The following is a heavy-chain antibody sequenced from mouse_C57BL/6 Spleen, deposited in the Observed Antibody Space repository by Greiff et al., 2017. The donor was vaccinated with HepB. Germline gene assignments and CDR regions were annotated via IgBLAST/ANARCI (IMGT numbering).Heavy chain of an antibody. V-gene: IGHV1-69*01. Sequence: VQLQQPGAELVMPGASVKLSCKASGYTFTSYWMHWVKQRPGQGLEWIGEIDPSDSYTNYNQKFKGKSTLTVDKSSSTAYMQLSSLTSEDSAVYYCARGDYYGSSYLDYWGQGTTLTVSS. J-gene: IGHJ2*01. D-gene: IGHD1-1*01. CDR3: ARGDYYGSSYLDY. CDR2: IDPSDSYT. CDR1: GYTFTSYW.